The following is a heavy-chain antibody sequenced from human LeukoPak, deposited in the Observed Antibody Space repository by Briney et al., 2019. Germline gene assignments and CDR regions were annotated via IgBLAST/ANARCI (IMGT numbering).Heavy chain of an antibody. V-gene: IGHV1-2*02. CDR1: GYTFTGYY. Sequence: GASVKVSCKASGYTFTGYYMHWVRQAPGQGLEWMGWINPNSGGTNYAQKFQGRVTMTRDTSISTAYMELSRLRSDDTAVYYCASPLYYYDSSGYTLGYWGQGTLVTVSS. CDR3: ASPLYYYDSSGYTLGY. J-gene: IGHJ4*02. CDR2: INPNSGGT. D-gene: IGHD3-22*01.